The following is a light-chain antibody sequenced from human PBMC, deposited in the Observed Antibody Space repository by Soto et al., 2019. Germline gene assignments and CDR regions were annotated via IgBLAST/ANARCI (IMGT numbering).Light chain of an antibody. J-gene: IGKJ4*01. CDR3: QQYGSSPPVT. Sequence: EMVLTQSPGTLSLSPGERATLSCRASQSVSSSYLAWYQQKPGQAPRLLIYGASSRATGIPDRFSGSGSGTDFTLTISRLEPEDFAVYYCQQYGSSPPVTFGGGTKVDIK. CDR1: QSVSSSY. V-gene: IGKV3-20*01. CDR2: GAS.